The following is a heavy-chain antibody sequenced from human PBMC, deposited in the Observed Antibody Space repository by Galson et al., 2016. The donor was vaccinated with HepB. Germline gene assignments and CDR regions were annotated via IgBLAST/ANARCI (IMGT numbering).Heavy chain of an antibody. J-gene: IGHJ3*02. CDR3: ARDGSSRSSPNGFDI. CDR1: GFTFSDYY. Sequence: SLRLSCAASGFTFSDYYMSWIRQAPGKGLEWVSYISSSRSYTKYADSVKGRFTISRDNAKNSLYLQMNSPRAEDTAVYYCARDGSSRSSPNGFDIWGQGTMVTVSS. D-gene: IGHD6-13*01. V-gene: IGHV3-11*05. CDR2: ISSSRSYT.